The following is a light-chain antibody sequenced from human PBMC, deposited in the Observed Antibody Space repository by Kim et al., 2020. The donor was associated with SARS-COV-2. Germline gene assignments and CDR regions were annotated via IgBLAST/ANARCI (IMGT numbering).Light chain of an antibody. CDR3: VLYMGSDIWV. J-gene: IGLJ3*02. Sequence: QTVVTQEPSFSVSPGGTVTLTCGLSSGSVSSSYYPRWHQQTPGQSPRTLIYNTNSRSSGVPDRFSGSILGNKAALTITGAQADDESDYYCVLYMGSDIWVFGGGTQLTVL. CDR1: SGSVSSSYY. CDR2: NTN. V-gene: IGLV8-61*01.